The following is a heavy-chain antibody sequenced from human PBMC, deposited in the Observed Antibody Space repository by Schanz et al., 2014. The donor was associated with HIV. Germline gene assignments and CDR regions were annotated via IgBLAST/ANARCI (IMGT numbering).Heavy chain of an antibody. J-gene: IGHJ4*02. CDR1: GDSISTYY. CDR2: FYDSGST. Sequence: QVQLQELGPGLLKPSETLSLTCTVSGDSISTYYWSWIRQAPGKGLEWIGYFYDSGSTNYNPSLKSRVTISGDTSKNQFYLKLRSVTATDTAVYYCARVIGGSGSYWPFDYWGQGALVTVSS. CDR3: ARVIGGSGSYWPFDY. D-gene: IGHD3-10*01. V-gene: IGHV4-59*01.